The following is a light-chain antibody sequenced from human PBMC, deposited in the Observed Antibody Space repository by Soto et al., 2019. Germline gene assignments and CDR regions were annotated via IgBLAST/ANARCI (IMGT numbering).Light chain of an antibody. V-gene: IGKV3-20*01. Sequence: EIVLTQSPGTLSLSPGERATLSCRASQSVSDSYLAWYQQKPGQAPRLLIYGASSRATGFPDRFSGSGSGTDFTLTISRLEPEDSAVYYCQQYHTSATFGQGTKLEI. CDR3: QQYHTSAT. CDR1: QSVSDSY. J-gene: IGKJ2*01. CDR2: GAS.